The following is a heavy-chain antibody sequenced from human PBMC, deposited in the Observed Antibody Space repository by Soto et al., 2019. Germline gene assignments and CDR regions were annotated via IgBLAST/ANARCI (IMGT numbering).Heavy chain of an antibody. CDR3: ASKSYVDYYYYYMYV. Sequence: ASETLSLTCTVSGGSISSCGYYWSWIRQHPGKGLEWIGYIYYSGSTYYNPSLKSRVTISVDTSKNQFSLKLSSVTAADTAVYYCASKSYVDYYYYYMYVWGKGTTVTVSS. V-gene: IGHV4-31*03. D-gene: IGHD2-21*01. CDR1: GGSISSCGYY. J-gene: IGHJ6*03. CDR2: IYYSGST.